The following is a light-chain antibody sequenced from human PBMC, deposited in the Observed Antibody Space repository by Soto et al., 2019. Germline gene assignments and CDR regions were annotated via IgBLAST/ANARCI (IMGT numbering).Light chain of an antibody. CDR3: QQVKSFLPLT. Sequence: VDSVTITFRASQDISSHLAWYQQKPGKAPKVLIYAASTLESGIPSRFSGSGSGTDFTLTISSLQAEDFATYYCQQVKSFLPLTFGGGTKVDIK. CDR2: AAS. V-gene: IGKV1-9*01. CDR1: QDISSH. J-gene: IGKJ4*01.